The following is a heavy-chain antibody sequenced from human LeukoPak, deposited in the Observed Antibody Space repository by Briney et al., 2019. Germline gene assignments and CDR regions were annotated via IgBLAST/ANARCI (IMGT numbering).Heavy chain of an antibody. CDR2: ISSSSSYI. J-gene: IGHJ5*02. D-gene: IGHD3-22*01. V-gene: IGHV3-21*01. Sequence: GGSLRLSCAASGFTFSSYSMNWVRQAPGKGLEWVSSISSSSSYIYYADPVKGRFTISRDNAKNSLYLQMNSLRAEDTAVYYCARDDHYYDSSGYYWFDPWGQGTLVTVSS. CDR3: ARDDHYYDSSGYYWFDP. CDR1: GFTFSSYS.